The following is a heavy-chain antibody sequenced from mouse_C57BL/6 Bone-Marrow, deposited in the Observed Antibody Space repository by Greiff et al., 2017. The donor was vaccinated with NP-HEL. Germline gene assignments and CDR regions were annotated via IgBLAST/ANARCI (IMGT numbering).Heavy chain of an antibody. CDR3: ARSDYYGDY. CDR2: INPGSGGT. D-gene: IGHD1-1*01. Sequence: QVQLKESGAELVRPGTSVKVSCKASGYAFTNYLIEWVKQRPGQGLEWIGVINPGSGGTNYNEKFKGKATLTADKSSSTAYMQLSSLTSEDSAVYFCARSDYYGDYWGQGTTLTVSS. CDR1: GYAFTNYL. J-gene: IGHJ2*01. V-gene: IGHV1-54*01.